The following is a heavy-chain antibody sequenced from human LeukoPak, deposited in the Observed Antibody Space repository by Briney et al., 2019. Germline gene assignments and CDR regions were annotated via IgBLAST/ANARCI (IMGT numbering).Heavy chain of an antibody. V-gene: IGHV3-30*04. J-gene: IGHJ5*02. CDR1: GFTFSSYA. D-gene: IGHD5-24*01. CDR3: ARDNSVRDEAWWFNP. CDR2: ISYDGSNK. Sequence: GGSLRLSCAASGFTFSSYAMHWVRQAPGKGLEWVAVISYDGSNKYYADSVKGRFTISRDNSKNTLYLQMNSLRAEDTAVYYCARDNSVRDEAWWFNPWGQGTLVTVAS.